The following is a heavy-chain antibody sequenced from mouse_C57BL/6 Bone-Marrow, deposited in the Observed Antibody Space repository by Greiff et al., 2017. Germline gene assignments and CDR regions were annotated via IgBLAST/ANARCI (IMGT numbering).Heavy chain of an antibody. Sequence: VQLQQSGAELVKPGASVKMSCKASGYTFSSYWITWVKQRPGQGLEWIGDIYPGSGSTNYNEKFKSKATLTVDTSSSTAYMQLSSLTSEDSAVYYCARAAQATDDFDYWGQGTTLTVSS. D-gene: IGHD3-2*02. CDR1: GYTFSSYW. V-gene: IGHV1-55*01. CDR3: ARAAQATDDFDY. J-gene: IGHJ2*01. CDR2: IYPGSGST.